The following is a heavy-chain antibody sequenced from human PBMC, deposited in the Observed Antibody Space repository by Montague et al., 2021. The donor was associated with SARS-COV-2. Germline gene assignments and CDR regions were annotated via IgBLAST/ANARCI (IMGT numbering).Heavy chain of an antibody. V-gene: IGHV3-33*01. CDR1: GFTFSSYG. D-gene: IGHD3-3*01. J-gene: IGHJ6*02. CDR3: ARDQRGSALEWLGDGMDV. Sequence: SLRLSCAASGFTFSSYGMHWVRQAPGKGLEWVAVIWYDGSNKYYADSVKGRFIISRDNSKNTLYLQMNSLRAEDTAVYYCARDQRGSALEWLGDGMDVWGQGTTVTVSS. CDR2: IWYDGSNK.